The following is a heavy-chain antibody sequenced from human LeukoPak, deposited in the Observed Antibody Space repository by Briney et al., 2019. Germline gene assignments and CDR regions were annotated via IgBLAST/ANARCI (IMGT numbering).Heavy chain of an antibody. V-gene: IGHV6-1*01. CDR2: TYYRSKWYN. D-gene: IGHD6-19*01. J-gene: IGHJ4*02. Sequence: SQTLSLTCAISGDSVSSNSAAWSWIRQSPSRGLEWLGRTYYRSKWYNDYAVSVKSRITINPDTSKNQFSLQLNSVTPEDTAVYYCARGAAVDSSGWYAPDYWGQGTLVTVSS. CDR3: ARGAAVDSSGWYAPDY. CDR1: GDSVSSNSAA.